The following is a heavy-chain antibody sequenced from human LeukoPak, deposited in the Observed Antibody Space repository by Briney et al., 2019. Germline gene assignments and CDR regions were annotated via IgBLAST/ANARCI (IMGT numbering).Heavy chain of an antibody. CDR3: AVEERYYDFWSGNRN. V-gene: IGHV1-69*06. Sequence: GASVKVSCKASGGTFSSYAISWMRQAPGQGLEWMGGIIPIFGTANYAQKFQGRVTITADKSTSTAYMELSSLRSEDTAVYYCAVEERYYDFWSGNRNWGQGTLVTVSS. J-gene: IGHJ4*02. CDR2: IIPIFGTA. D-gene: IGHD3-3*01. CDR1: GGTFSSYA.